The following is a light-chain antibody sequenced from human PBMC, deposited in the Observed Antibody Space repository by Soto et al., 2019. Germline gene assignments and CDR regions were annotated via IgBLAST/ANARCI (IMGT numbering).Light chain of an antibody. CDR2: EVN. V-gene: IGLV2-23*02. CDR1: SSDIGSYDL. J-gene: IGLJ2*01. CDR3: CSYPTTTL. Sequence: QSALTQPASVSGSPGQSITISCTGTSSDIGSYDLVSWYQQHPGNAPRLIIYEVNKRPSGVSNRFSGSKSGNTASLTVSGLQAGDGAKFYCCSYPTTTLFGGGTKVTAL.